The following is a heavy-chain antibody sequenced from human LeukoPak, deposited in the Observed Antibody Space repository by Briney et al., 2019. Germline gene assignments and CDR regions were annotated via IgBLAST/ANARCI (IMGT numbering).Heavy chain of an antibody. D-gene: IGHD4-23*01. Sequence: PGGSLRLSCAASGFTFSSYGMHWVRQAPGKGLEWVAVISYDGSNKYYADSVKGRFTISRDNSKNTLYLQMNSLRAEDTAVYYCANTDYGGTIFDYWAREPWSPSPQ. CDR2: ISYDGSNK. CDR3: ANTDYGGTIFDY. J-gene: IGHJ4*02. V-gene: IGHV3-30*18. CDR1: GFTFSSYG.